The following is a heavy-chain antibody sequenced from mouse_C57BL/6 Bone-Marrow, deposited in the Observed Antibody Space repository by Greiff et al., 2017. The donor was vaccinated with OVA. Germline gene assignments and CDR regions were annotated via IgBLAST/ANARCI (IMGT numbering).Heavy chain of an antibody. CDR1: GYTFTDYY. D-gene: IGHD4-1*01. J-gene: IGHJ2*01. CDR3: ARGDWDYFDY. V-gene: IGHV1-84*01. CDR2: IYPGSGNT. Sequence: QVQLQQSGPELVKPGASVKISCKASGYTFTDYYINWVKQRPGQGFEWIGWIYPGSGNTKYNEKFKGKATLTVDTSSSTAYMQLSSLTSEDSAVYFCARGDWDYFDYWGQGTTLTVSS.